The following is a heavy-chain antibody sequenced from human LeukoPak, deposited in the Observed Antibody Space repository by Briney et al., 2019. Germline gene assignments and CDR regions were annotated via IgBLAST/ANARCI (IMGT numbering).Heavy chain of an antibody. D-gene: IGHD3-22*01. CDR1: GFTFSNHA. V-gene: IGHV3-64*01. CDR2: ISSNGANT. CDR3: ARGEEFYDSSGYRRLDS. Sequence: GGSLRLSCAASGFTFSNHAMHWVRQAPGKALEYVAVISSNGANTFHAKSLNDRFTISRDNSKNILCLQMGSLRAEDMAVYYCARGEEFYDSSGYRRLDSWGQGTLVVVSS. J-gene: IGHJ4*02.